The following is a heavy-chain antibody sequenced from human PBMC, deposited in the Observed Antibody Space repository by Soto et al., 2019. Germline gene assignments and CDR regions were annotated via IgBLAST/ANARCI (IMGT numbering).Heavy chain of an antibody. CDR3: AKVWSDARTREKCGLVDY. CDR2: IRASGTST. D-gene: IGHD3-10*01. J-gene: IGHJ4*02. Sequence: PGGSLRLSCAASGFTFSSYAMAWVRQAPGKGLEWVSTIRASGTSTYYADSVEGRFSISRDNSKNTLYLQMNSLRAEDTDVYYCAKVWSDARTREKCGLVDYWGQGALVTVSS. V-gene: IGHV3-23*01. CDR1: GFTFSSYA.